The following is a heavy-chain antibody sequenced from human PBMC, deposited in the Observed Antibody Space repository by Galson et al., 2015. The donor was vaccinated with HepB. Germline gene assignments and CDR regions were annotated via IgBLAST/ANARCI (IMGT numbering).Heavy chain of an antibody. CDR1: GYTFSSYS. J-gene: IGHJ4*02. V-gene: IGHV1-18*01. CDR2: ISGYSGDA. CDR3: ARVARTSYYFDY. Sequence: SVKVSCKVSGYTFSSYSITWLRQAPGQGLECMGWISGYSGDANYAQKFQGRVTVTTDTSTSTAYMELRSLTSDDTAIYYWARVARTSYYFDYWGQGTLVSVSS.